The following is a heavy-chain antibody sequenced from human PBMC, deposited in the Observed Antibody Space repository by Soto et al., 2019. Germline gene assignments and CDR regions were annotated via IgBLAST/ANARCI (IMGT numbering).Heavy chain of an antibody. J-gene: IGHJ6*02. D-gene: IGHD6-13*01. V-gene: IGHV3-11*01. CDR3: ARDRGSSWYYSYYYYGMDV. CDR2: ISSSGSTI. Sequence: GGSLRLSCAASGFTFSDYYMSWIRQAPGKGLEWVSYISSSGSTIYYADSVKGRFTISRDNAKNSLYLQMNSLRAEDTAVYYCARDRGSSWYYSYYYYGMDVWGQGTTVTVS. CDR1: GFTFSDYY.